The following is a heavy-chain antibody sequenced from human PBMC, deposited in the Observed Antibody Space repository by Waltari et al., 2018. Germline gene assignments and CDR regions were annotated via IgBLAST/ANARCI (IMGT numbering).Heavy chain of an antibody. J-gene: IGHJ4*02. CDR2: VDNTGSP. CDR3: AISSSGGNYFDY. V-gene: IGHV4-31*03. CDR1: DDSINTGPFY. D-gene: IGHD6-6*01. Sequence: QVHLQESGPGLVKPSQTLSLTCSLSDDSINTGPFYSTWIRQYPGKGLEWIGYVDNTGSPSYNPSLRSRFSISVDTSRRHFSLKLMSVTAADTASYFCAISSSGGNYFDYWGRGTLVTVSS.